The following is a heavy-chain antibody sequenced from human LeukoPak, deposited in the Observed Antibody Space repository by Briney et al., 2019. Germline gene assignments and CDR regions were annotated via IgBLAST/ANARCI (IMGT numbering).Heavy chain of an antibody. CDR3: ARVDCSSTSCYSGFSYFDY. CDR2: IYSGGST. J-gene: IGHJ4*02. Sequence: PGGSLRLSCAASGFTVSSNYMSWVRQAPGKGLEWVSVIYSGGSTYYADSVKGRFTISRDNSKNTRYLQMNSLRAEDTAVYYCARVDCSSTSCYSGFSYFDYWGQGALVTVSS. CDR1: GFTVSSNY. D-gene: IGHD2-2*01. V-gene: IGHV3-66*01.